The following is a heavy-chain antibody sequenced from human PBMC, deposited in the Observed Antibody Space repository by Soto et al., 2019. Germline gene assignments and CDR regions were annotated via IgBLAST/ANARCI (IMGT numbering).Heavy chain of an antibody. Sequence: QVQLVESGGGVVQPGRSLRLSCAASGFTFSTYAMHWVRQAPGKGLDWVAIIWFDGSNKFYADSVKGRFTISRDNSTNTLYLQMNSLRAEDTAVYYCARAATVVTPYNWFDPWGQGTLVTVSS. CDR3: ARAATVVTPYNWFDP. CDR2: IWFDGSNK. J-gene: IGHJ5*02. V-gene: IGHV3-33*01. D-gene: IGHD2-21*02. CDR1: GFTFSTYA.